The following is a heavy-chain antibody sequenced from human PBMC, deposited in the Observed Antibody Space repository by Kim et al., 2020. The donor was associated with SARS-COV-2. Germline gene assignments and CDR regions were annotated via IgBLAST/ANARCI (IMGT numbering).Heavy chain of an antibody. V-gene: IGHV4-59*13. Sequence: SETLSLTCTVSGGSISSYYWSWIRQPPGKGLEWIGYIYYSGSTNYNPSLKSRVTISVDTSKNQFSLKLSSVTAADTAVYYCARVRPIGPLLPPDAFDIWGQGTMVTVSS. J-gene: IGHJ3*02. CDR3: ARVRPIGPLLPPDAFDI. D-gene: IGHD2-15*01. CDR2: IYYSGST. CDR1: GGSISSYY.